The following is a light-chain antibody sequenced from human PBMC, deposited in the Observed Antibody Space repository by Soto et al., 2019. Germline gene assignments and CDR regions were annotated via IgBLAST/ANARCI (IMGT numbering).Light chain of an antibody. Sequence: DIQMTQSPSSLSASVGDRVTITCRASQSISSWLAWYQQKPGKVPKLLIFHASNLESGVPSRFSGSGSGTDFTLTISSLQPEDFATYYCLQDYNYPITFGQGTRLEIK. V-gene: IGKV1-5*01. CDR1: QSISSW. CDR2: HAS. J-gene: IGKJ5*01. CDR3: LQDYNYPIT.